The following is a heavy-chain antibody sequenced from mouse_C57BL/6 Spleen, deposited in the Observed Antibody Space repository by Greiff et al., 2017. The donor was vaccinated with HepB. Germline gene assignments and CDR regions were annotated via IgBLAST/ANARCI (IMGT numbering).Heavy chain of an antibody. CDR1: GYTFTSYW. V-gene: IGHV1-64*01. CDR3: ARSEGIRGSRNY. Sequence: VQLQQSGAELVKPGASVKLSCKASGYTFTSYWMHWVKQRPGQGLEWIGMIHPNSGSTNYNEKFKSKATLTVDKSSSTAYMQLSSLTSEDSAVYYCARSEGIRGSRNYWGQGTTLTVSS. CDR2: IHPNSGST. J-gene: IGHJ2*01. D-gene: IGHD1-1*01.